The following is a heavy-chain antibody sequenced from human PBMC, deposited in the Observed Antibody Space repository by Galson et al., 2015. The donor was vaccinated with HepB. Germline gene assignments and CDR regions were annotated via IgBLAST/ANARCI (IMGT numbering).Heavy chain of an antibody. V-gene: IGHV3-23*01. CDR3: ARAHQYYDIATFPPGT. J-gene: IGHJ5*02. D-gene: IGHD3-9*01. CDR2: LSGSGGDT. CDR1: GFTFTTYA. Sequence: SLRLSCAASGFTFTTYAMSWVRQAPGKGLEWVASLSGSGGDTYYGDSVKGRFIVSRDNSKNTVSLQMHSLRAEDTATYFCARAHQYYDIATFPPGTWGQGLLVTVSP.